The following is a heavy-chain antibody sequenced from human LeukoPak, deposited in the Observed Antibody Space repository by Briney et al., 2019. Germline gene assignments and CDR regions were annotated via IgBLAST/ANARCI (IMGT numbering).Heavy chain of an antibody. CDR3: ARGDFYRCYFDY. CDR1: NGSISSYY. D-gene: IGHD2/OR15-2a*01. J-gene: IGHJ4*02. Sequence: NPSETLSLTCTVSNGSISSYYWSWIRQPPGEGLEWIGYIYTSGSTNYNPSLKSRVTISLDTSNNQFSLKLSSVTAADTAVYYCARGDFYRCYFDYWGQGTLVTVSS. V-gene: IGHV4-4*09. CDR2: IYTSGST.